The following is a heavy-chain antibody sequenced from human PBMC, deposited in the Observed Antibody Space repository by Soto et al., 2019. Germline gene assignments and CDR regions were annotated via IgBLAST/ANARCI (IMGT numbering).Heavy chain of an antibody. J-gene: IGHJ6*02. CDR2: IFHSGNT. D-gene: IGHD2-8*01. CDR3: ARRTWGMDV. CDR1: SGSIATTNW. V-gene: IGHV4-4*02. Sequence: QVQLQESGPGLVKPSGTLSLTCAVSSGSIATTNWWSWVRQPPGKGLEWIGEIFHSGNTYYNPSLASRVTISVDPSKNQFSLNLRSVTAADTAVYSCARRTWGMDVWGQGTTVTVSS.